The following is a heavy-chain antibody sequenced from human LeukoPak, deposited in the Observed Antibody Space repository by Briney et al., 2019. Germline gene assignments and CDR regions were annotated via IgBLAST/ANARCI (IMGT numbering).Heavy chain of an antibody. J-gene: IGHJ6*03. CDR1: GFTFSSYG. Sequence: GGTLRLSCAASGFTFSSYGMSWVRQAPGKGLEWVSAISGSGGSTYYADSVKGRFTISRDNSKNTLYLQMNSLRAEDTAVYYCAKSGTWELLDYYYYYMDVWGKGTTVTISS. D-gene: IGHD1-26*01. CDR3: AKSGTWELLDYYYYYMDV. CDR2: ISGSGGST. V-gene: IGHV3-23*01.